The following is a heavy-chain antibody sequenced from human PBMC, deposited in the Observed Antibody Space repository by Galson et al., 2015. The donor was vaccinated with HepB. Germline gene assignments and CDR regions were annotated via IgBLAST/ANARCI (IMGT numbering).Heavy chain of an antibody. V-gene: IGHV1-69*13. J-gene: IGHJ6*02. D-gene: IGHD2-2*02. CDR2: IIPIFGTA. CDR1: GGTFSSYA. CDR3: ARVGCSSTSCYTDDYYYYYGMDV. Sequence: SVKVSCKASGGTFSSYAISWVRQAPGQGLEWMGGIIPIFGTANYAQKFQGRVTITADESTSTAYMELSSRRSEDTAVYYCARVGCSSTSCYTDDYYYYYGMDVWGQGTTVTVSS.